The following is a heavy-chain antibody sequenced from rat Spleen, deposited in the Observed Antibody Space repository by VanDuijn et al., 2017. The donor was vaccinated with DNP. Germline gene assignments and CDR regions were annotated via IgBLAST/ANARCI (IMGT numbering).Heavy chain of an antibody. V-gene: IGHV5-31*01. Sequence: EVQLVESGGDLVQPGRSLKLSCVVSGFTFNRYRMTWIRQVPGRGLEWVASIGNSGGTTYYSDSVKGRFTMSRDNAKNTLYLQMNSLRSEDTATYYCARPLMFTSDYFFDYWGQGVMVTVSS. CDR3: ARPLMFTSDYFFDY. J-gene: IGHJ2*01. CDR2: IGNSGGTT. D-gene: IGHD1-6*01. CDR1: GFTFNRYR.